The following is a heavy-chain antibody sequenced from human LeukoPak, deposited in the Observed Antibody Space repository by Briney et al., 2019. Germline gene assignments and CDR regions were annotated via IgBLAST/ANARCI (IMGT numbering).Heavy chain of an antibody. CDR2: IYTSGST. CDR1: GGSISSYY. V-gene: IGHV4-4*09. Sequence: SETLSLTCTVSGGSISSYYWSWIRQPPGKGLEWIGYIYTSGSTNYNPSLKSRVTISVDTSKNQFSLKLSSVTAADTAVYYCARHPQPGAFDIWGQGTMVTASS. CDR3: ARHPQPGAFDI. D-gene: IGHD2-2*01. J-gene: IGHJ3*02.